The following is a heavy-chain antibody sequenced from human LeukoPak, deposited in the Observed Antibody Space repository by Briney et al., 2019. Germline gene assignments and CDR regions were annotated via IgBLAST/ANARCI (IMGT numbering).Heavy chain of an antibody. V-gene: IGHV3-66*01. D-gene: IGHD3-10*01. CDR3: SSGSYHNDY. J-gene: IGHJ4*02. CDR1: GFTVSSNY. Sequence: PGGSLRLSCAASGFTVSSNYMSWVRQAPGKGLEWVSVIYSGGSTYYADSVKGRFTISRDNAKNALYLQMNSLRVEDTAVYYCSSGSYHNDYWGQGTLVTVSS. CDR2: IYSGGST.